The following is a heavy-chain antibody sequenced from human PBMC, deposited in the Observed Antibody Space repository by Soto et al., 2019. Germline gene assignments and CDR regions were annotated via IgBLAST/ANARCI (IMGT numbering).Heavy chain of an antibody. J-gene: IGHJ6*02. CDR3: TSVSGEYSYGRRIAYYYYGMDV. CDR2: IRSKAYGGTT. D-gene: IGHD5-18*01. CDR1: GFTFGDYA. Sequence: PGGSLRLSCTASGFTFGDYAMSWFRQAPGKGLEWVGFIRSKAYGGTTEYAASVKGRFTISRDDSKSIAYLLLNSLKTEDTAVYYCTSVSGEYSYGRRIAYYYYGMDVWGQGTTVTVSS. V-gene: IGHV3-49*03.